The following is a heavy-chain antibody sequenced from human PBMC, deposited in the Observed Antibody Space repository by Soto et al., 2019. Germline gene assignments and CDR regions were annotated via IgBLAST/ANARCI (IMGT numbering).Heavy chain of an antibody. CDR3: AKDERGDSDILTGYYDD. CDR1: GFTFSSYA. Sequence: GGSLRLSCAASGFTFSSYAMSWVRQAPGKGLEWVSAISGSGGSTCYADSVKGRFTISRDNSKNTLFLQMNSLRAEDNAVFYFAKDERGDSDILTGYYDDWGQGTMVTVSS. J-gene: IGHJ4*02. V-gene: IGHV3-23*01. CDR2: ISGSGGST. D-gene: IGHD3-9*01.